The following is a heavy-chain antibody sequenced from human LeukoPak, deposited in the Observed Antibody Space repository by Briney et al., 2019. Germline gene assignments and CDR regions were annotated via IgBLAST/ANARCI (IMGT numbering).Heavy chain of an antibody. Sequence: ASVKVSCKASGYTFTSYGISWVRQAPGQGLEWMGWISAYNGNTNYAQKLQGRVTMTTDTSTNTGYMELRSLRSEDTAVYYCATSGTHAEFRYDYWGQGTLVTVSS. CDR3: ATSGTHAEFRYDY. CDR2: ISAYNGNT. V-gene: IGHV1-18*01. D-gene: IGHD3-10*01. J-gene: IGHJ4*02. CDR1: GYTFTSYG.